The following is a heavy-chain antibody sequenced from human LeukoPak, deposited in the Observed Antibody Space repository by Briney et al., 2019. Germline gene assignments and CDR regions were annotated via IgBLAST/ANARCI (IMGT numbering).Heavy chain of an antibody. CDR2: IIPMYGST. D-gene: IGHD1-26*01. CDR1: GGTFSSFA. J-gene: IGHJ4*02. V-gene: IGHV1-69*05. CDR3: ARDWSGSYYVY. Sequence: SVKVPCKASGGTFSSFAICWVRQAPGKGLEWMGWIIPMYGSTDYAQKFQGRFTMITDESTSTAYMELSSLTSQDTAVYYCARDWSGSYYVYWGQGTLVTVSS.